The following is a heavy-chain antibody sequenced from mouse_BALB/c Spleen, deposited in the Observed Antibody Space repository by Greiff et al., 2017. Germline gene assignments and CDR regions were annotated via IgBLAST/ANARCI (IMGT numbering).Heavy chain of an antibody. CDR3: ARHEGNYNAMDY. CDR2: ISSGGSYT. D-gene: IGHD2-1*01. V-gene: IGHV5-9-3*01. J-gene: IGHJ4*01. CDR1: GFTFSSYA. Sequence: EVKVIESGGGLVKPGGSLKLSCAASGFTFSSYAMSWVRQTPEKRLEWVATISSGGSYTYYPDSVKGRFTISRDNAKNTLYLQMSSLRSEDTAMYYCARHEGNYNAMDYWGQGTSVTVSS.